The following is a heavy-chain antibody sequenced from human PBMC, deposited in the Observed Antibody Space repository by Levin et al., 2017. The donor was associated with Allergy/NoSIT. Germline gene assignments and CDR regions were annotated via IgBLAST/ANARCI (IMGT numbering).Heavy chain of an antibody. J-gene: IGHJ4*02. CDR3: AKEYYTSSRVDY. Sequence: RTGGSLRLSCAASGFTFSNYAMTWVRQAPGKGLEWVSTVSAGVLITYYADSVKGRFTISRDNSKNTLYLQMNSLSADDTAVYYCAKEYYTSSRVDYWGQGTLVTVSS. CDR1: GFTFSNYA. D-gene: IGHD6-13*01. V-gene: IGHV3-23*01. CDR2: VSAGVLIT.